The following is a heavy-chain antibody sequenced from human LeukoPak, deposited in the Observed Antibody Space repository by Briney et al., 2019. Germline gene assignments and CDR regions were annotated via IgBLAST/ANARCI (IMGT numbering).Heavy chain of an antibody. D-gene: IGHD2-15*01. CDR3: ARANPYCSGGSCYFAN. CDR2: INHSGST. J-gene: IGHJ3*01. V-gene: IGHV4-34*01. CDR1: GGSFSGYY. Sequence: KASETLSLTCAVYGGSFSGYYWSWIRQPPGKGLEWIGEINHSGSTNYNPSLKSRVTISVDTSKNQFSLKLSSVTAADTAVCYCARANPYCSGGSCYFANWGQGTMVTVSS.